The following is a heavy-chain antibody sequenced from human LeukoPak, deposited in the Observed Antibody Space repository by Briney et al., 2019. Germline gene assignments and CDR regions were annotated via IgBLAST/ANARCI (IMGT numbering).Heavy chain of an antibody. CDR1: GFTFSSYS. V-gene: IGHV3-48*01. D-gene: IGHD4-17*01. J-gene: IGHJ4*02. CDR2: ISGISTSI. Sequence: PGGSLRLSCAASGFTFSSYSMNWVRQAPGKGLEWVSYISGISTSIHYADSVKGRFTISRDNAKNSLYLQMNSLRAEDTAVYYCARGYGDLDYWGQGTLVTVSS. CDR3: ARGYGDLDY.